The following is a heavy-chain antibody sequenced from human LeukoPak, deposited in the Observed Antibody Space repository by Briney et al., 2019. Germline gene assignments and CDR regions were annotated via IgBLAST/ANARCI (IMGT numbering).Heavy chain of an antibody. J-gene: IGHJ4*02. Sequence: GGSLRLPCAASGFTFNSYGMHWVRQAPGKGLEWVAFIRYDGSNKYYADSVKGRFTISRDNSKNTLYLQMNSLRAEDTAVYYCAKEGAYSDLLTGYFADGYYFDYWGQGTLVTVSS. V-gene: IGHV3-30*02. CDR2: IRYDGSNK. CDR3: AKEGAYSDLLTGYFADGYYFDY. CDR1: GFTFNSYG. D-gene: IGHD3-9*01.